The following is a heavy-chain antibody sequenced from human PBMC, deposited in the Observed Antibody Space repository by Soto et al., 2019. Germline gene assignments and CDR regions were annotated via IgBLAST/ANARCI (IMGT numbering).Heavy chain of an antibody. CDR1: GFTFSSYA. D-gene: IGHD3-3*01. CDR3: ARAGPKYYDFWSGYLSYGMDV. CDR2: ISYDGSNK. V-gene: IGHV3-30-3*01. J-gene: IGHJ6*02. Sequence: GGSLRLSCAASGFTFSSYAMHWVRQAPGKGLEWVAVISYDGSNKYYADSVKGRFTISRDNSKNTLYLKMNSLRAEDTAVYYCARAGPKYYDFWSGYLSYGMDVWGQGTTVTVSS.